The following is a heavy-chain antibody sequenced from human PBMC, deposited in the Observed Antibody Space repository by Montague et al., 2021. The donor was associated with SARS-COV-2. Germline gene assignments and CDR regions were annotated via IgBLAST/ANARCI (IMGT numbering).Heavy chain of an antibody. D-gene: IGHD5-12*01. Sequence: SETLSLTCTVSGGSISSSNYYWDWIRQPPGKGLEWIGSIYDSGSTXYNPSLKSRVTISVDTSKNHFSLKLSSVTAADMAVYYCARRGRKLLPVATTIGGFDIWGQGTMVTVSS. CDR2: IYDSGST. V-gene: IGHV4-39*02. J-gene: IGHJ3*02. CDR1: GGSISSSNYY. CDR3: ARRGRKLLPVATTIGGFDI.